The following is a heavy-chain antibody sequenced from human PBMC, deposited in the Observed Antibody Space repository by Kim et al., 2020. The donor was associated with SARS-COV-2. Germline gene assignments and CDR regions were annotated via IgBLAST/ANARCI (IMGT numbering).Heavy chain of an antibody. Sequence: GGSLRLSCATSGFTLSLYSMNWVRQSPGKGLEWVSHISGTGTITKHADSVRGRFTISRDNAKNTLFLQMNGLRAEDTAVYYCVRASYWAFDIWGQGTLVT. J-gene: IGHJ3*02. D-gene: IGHD3-10*01. CDR2: ISGTGTIT. CDR1: GFTLSLYS. V-gene: IGHV3-48*04. CDR3: VRASYWAFDI.